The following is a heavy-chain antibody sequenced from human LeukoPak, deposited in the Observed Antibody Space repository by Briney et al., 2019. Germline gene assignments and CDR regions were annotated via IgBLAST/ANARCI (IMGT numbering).Heavy chain of an antibody. J-gene: IGHJ4*02. Sequence: ASVKVSCKASGYTFTGYYIHWVRQAPGQGLEWMGWINPNSGGTNYAQTFQGRVTMTRDTSSSTAYMELSSLRSEDTAVYYCATAHYYDSSGYPRHWGQGTLVTVSS. D-gene: IGHD3-22*01. CDR3: ATAHYYDSSGYPRH. CDR1: GYTFTGYY. CDR2: INPNSGGT. V-gene: IGHV1-2*02.